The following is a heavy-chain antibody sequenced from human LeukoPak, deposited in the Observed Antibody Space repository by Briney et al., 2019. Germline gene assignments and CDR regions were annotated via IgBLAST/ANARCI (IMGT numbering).Heavy chain of an antibody. CDR3: ASVRYQLGYCSSTSCYSFDY. V-gene: IGHV1-69*05. D-gene: IGHD2-2*02. CDR2: IIPIFGTA. CDR1: GGTFSSYA. Sequence: SVKVSCKASGGTFSSYAISWVRQAPGQGLEWMGGIIPIFGTANYAQKFQGRVTITTDESTSTAYMELSSLRSEDTAVYYCASVRYQLGYCSSTSCYSFDYWGQGTLVTVSS. J-gene: IGHJ4*02.